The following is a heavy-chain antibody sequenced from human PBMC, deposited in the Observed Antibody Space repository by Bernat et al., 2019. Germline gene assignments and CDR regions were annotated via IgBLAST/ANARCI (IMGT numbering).Heavy chain of an antibody. J-gene: IGHJ5*02. D-gene: IGHD3-3*01. V-gene: IGHV4-34*01. CDR3: ARRRGAIFGVVTPSFDP. CDR2: INHSGST. CDR1: GGSFSGYY. Sequence: QVQLQQWGAGLLKLSETLSLTCAVYGGSFSGYYWSWIRQPPGKGLEWIGEINHSGSTNYNPSLKSRVTISVDTSKNQFSLKLSSVTAADTAVYYCARRRGAIFGVVTPSFDPWGQGTLVTVSS.